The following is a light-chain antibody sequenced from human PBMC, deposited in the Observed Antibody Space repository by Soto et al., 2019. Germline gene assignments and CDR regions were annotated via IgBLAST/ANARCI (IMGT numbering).Light chain of an antibody. CDR1: QSVSSY. V-gene: IGKV3-11*01. Sequence: EIVLTQSPATLSLSPGERATLSCRASQSVSSYFAWYQQKPGQAPNLRIYDASNRATGIPARSSGSGSGTDFTLTISSLEPEDFAVYYCQQRSTWPVTFGQGTKVEI. CDR2: DAS. CDR3: QQRSTWPVT. J-gene: IGKJ1*01.